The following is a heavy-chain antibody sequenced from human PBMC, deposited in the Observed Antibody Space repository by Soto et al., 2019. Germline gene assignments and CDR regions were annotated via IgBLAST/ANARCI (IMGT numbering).Heavy chain of an antibody. D-gene: IGHD4-17*01. V-gene: IGHV3-74*01. Sequence: EVQLVESGGGLVQPGGSLRLTCAASGFTFFAYWIHWVRQVPGKGLVWVSRINSDGSHTSYADSVRGRFTISRDNSTNTVYLQMNSLTAEETAVYYCAKEGDFGDYVGETWFDSWGQGSLVTFSA. CDR1: GFTFFAYW. CDR3: AKEGDFGDYVGETWFDS. CDR2: INSDGSHT. J-gene: IGHJ5*01.